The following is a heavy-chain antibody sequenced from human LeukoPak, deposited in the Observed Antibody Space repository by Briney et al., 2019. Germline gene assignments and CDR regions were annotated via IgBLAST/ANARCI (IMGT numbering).Heavy chain of an antibody. Sequence: GGSLRLSCAASGFTFSSYNMHWVRQAPGKGLEWVAVISYDGSNKYYADSVKGRFTISRDNSKNTLYLQMNSLRAEDTAVYYCARDSALWFGELSWGQGTLVTASS. CDR3: ARDSALWFGELS. J-gene: IGHJ5*02. D-gene: IGHD3-10*01. V-gene: IGHV3-30-3*01. CDR2: ISYDGSNK. CDR1: GFTFSSYN.